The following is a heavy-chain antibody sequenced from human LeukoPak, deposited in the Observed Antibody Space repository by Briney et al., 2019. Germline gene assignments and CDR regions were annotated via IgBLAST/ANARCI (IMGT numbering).Heavy chain of an antibody. V-gene: IGHV3-7*04. Sequence: GGSLRLSCAASGFTFSSYWMSWVRQAPGKGLEWVANIKQDGSEKYYVDSVKGRFTISRDNAKNSLYLQMNSLRAEDTAVYYCVTDSSSGDFDYWGQGTLVTVSS. D-gene: IGHD6-6*01. J-gene: IGHJ4*02. CDR2: IKQDGSEK. CDR1: GFTFSSYW. CDR3: VTDSSSGDFDY.